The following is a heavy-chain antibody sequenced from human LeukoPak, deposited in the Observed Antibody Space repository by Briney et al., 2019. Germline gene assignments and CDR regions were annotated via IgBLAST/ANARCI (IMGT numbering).Heavy chain of an antibody. Sequence: SETLSLTCTVSGGSISSYYWSWIRQPPGKGLEWIGYIYYSGSTNYNPSLKSRVTISVDTSKNQFSLKLSSVAAADTAVYYCARELGNHGDYSGWFDPWGQGTLVTVSS. CDR3: ARELGNHGDYSGWFDP. V-gene: IGHV4-59*01. J-gene: IGHJ5*02. D-gene: IGHD4-17*01. CDR1: GGSISSYY. CDR2: IYYSGST.